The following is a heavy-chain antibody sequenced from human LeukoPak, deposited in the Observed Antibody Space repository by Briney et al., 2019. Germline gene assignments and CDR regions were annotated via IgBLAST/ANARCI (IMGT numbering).Heavy chain of an antibody. D-gene: IGHD2-21*02. CDR3: ARTPYCGGDCYVDY. J-gene: IGHJ4*02. Sequence: ESGPTLVNPTQTLTLTCTFSGFPLSTSGMRVSWIRQPPGKALEWLARIDWDDDKFYSTSLKTRLTISRDTSKNQVVLTMTNMDPVDTATYYCARTPYCGGDCYVDYWGQGTLVTVSS. V-gene: IGHV2-70*04. CDR1: GFPLSTSGMR. CDR2: IDWDDDK.